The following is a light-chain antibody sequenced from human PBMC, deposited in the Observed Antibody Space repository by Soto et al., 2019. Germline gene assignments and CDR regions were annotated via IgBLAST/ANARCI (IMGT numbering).Light chain of an antibody. CDR1: NSDVGGYDR. CDR2: EVY. J-gene: IGLJ3*02. CDR3: ISYIPSTTTHWV. Sequence: QSVLTQPASVSGSPGQSITISCTGTNSDVGGYDRVSWYQHHPGKAPKLLIFEVYNRPSGISDRFSGSKSGDTASLTISGLQAEDEADYYCISYIPSTTTHWVFXGGTKLTVL. V-gene: IGLV2-14*01.